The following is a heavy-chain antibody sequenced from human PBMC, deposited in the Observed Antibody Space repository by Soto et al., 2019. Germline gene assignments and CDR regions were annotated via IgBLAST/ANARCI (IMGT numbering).Heavy chain of an antibody. Sequence: PSDSLSLTCAVYGGSFSGYHWSRIRQRPGKGLEWIGEINHSGSTNYNPSLKSRVTISVDTSKNQFSLKLSSVTAADTAVYYCARGQRKGSSSSVVIYYYVDVWGKGRTVTVSS. CDR3: ARGQRKGSSSSVVIYYYVDV. V-gene: IGHV4-34*01. J-gene: IGHJ6*03. D-gene: IGHD6-6*01. CDR1: GGSFSGYH. CDR2: INHSGST.